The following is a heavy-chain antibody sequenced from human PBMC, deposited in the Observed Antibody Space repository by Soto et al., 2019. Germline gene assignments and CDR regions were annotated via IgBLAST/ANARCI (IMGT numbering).Heavy chain of an antibody. V-gene: IGHV1-69*12. CDR3: ARTGTGTTVGDNWFDP. D-gene: IGHD1-1*01. Sequence: QVQLVQSGAEVKKPGSSVKVSCKASGGTFSSYAISWVRQAPGQGLEWMGGIIPIFGTANYAQKFQGRVTITAGESTSTAYMELSSLRSEDTAVYYCARTGTGTTVGDNWFDPWGQGTLVTVSS. CDR2: IIPIFGTA. CDR1: GGTFSSYA. J-gene: IGHJ5*02.